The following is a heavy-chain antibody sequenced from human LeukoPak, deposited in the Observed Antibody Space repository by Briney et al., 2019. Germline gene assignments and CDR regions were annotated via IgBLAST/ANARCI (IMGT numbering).Heavy chain of an antibody. D-gene: IGHD3-3*01. Sequence: ASVKVSCKASGYTFTSYGISWVRQAPGQGLEWMGWISAYNGNTNYAQKLQGRVTMTTDTSTSTAYMELRGLRSDDTAVYYCARGGYYDFWSGYYFFDPWGQGTLVTVSS. CDR1: GYTFTSYG. CDR3: ARGGYYDFWSGYYFFDP. CDR2: ISAYNGNT. J-gene: IGHJ5*02. V-gene: IGHV1-18*01.